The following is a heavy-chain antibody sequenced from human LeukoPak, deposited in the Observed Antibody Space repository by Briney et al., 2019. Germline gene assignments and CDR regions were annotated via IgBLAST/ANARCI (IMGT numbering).Heavy chain of an antibody. CDR2: ISSSSSYI. D-gene: IGHD3-10*01. Sequence: PGGSLRLSCAVSGFTFSSYSMNWVRQAPGKGLEWVSSISSSSSYIYYADSVKGRFTISRDNAKNSLYLQMNSLRAEDTAVYYCARDGLSRGVSDYWGQGTLVTVSS. CDR3: ARDGLSRGVSDY. J-gene: IGHJ4*02. V-gene: IGHV3-21*01. CDR1: GFTFSSYS.